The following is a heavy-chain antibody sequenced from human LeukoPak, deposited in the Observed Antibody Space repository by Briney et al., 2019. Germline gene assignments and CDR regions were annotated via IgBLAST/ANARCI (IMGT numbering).Heavy chain of an antibody. CDR2: IYYSGST. J-gene: IGHJ3*02. Sequence: PSETLSLTCTVSGGSISSYYWSWIRQPPGKGLEWIGYIYYSGSTNYNPSLKSRVTISVDTSKNQFSLKLSSVTAADTAVYYCARLKGYYDSSGYLDAFDIWGQGTMVTVSS. V-gene: IGHV4-59*08. D-gene: IGHD3-22*01. CDR3: ARLKGYYDSSGYLDAFDI. CDR1: GGSISSYY.